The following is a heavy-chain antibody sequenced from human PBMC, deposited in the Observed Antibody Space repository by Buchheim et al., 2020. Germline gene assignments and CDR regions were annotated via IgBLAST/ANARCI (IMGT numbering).Heavy chain of an antibody. CDR2: ISYDGSNK. V-gene: IGHV3-30-3*01. D-gene: IGHD3-10*01. Sequence: QVQLVESGGGVVQPGRSLRLSCAASGFTFSSYAMHWVRQAPGTGLEWVAVISYDGSNKYYADSVKGRFTISRDNSKNTLYLQMNSLRAEDTAVYYCARDMGRGRRTNYYYYGMDVWGQGTT. J-gene: IGHJ6*02. CDR3: ARDMGRGRRTNYYYYGMDV. CDR1: GFTFSSYA.